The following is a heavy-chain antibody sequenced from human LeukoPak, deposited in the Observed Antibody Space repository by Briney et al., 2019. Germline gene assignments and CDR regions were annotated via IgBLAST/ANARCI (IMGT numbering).Heavy chain of an antibody. CDR2: IYYSGST. CDR3: ASSYYDFWSGYYTDSFWFDP. V-gene: IGHV4-39*07. D-gene: IGHD3-3*01. J-gene: IGHJ5*02. Sequence: PSETLSLTCTVSGGSISSSSYYWGWIRQPPGKGLEWIGSIYYSGSTYYNPSLKSRVTISVDTSKNQFSLKLSSVTAADTAIYYCASSYYDFWSGYYTDSFWFDPWGQGTLVTVSS. CDR1: GGSISSSSYY.